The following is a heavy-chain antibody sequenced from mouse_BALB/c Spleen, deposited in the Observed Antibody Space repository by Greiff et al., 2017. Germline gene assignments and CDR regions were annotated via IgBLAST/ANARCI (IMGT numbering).Heavy chain of an antibody. V-gene: IGHV5-9-4*01. D-gene: IGHD2-1*01. CDR1: GFTFSSYA. CDR3: ARENYYGHWYFDV. Sequence: EVKLVESGGGLVKPGGSLKLSCAASGFTFSSYAMSWVRKSPEKRLEWVAEISSGGSYTYYPDTVTGRFTISRDNAKNTLYLEMSSLRSEDTAMYYCARENYYGHWYFDVWGAGTTVTVSS. J-gene: IGHJ1*01. CDR2: ISSGGSYT.